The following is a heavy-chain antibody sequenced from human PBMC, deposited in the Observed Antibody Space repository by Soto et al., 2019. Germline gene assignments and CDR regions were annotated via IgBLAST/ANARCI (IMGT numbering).Heavy chain of an antibody. CDR1: GYTFTSYG. D-gene: IGHD3-9*01. V-gene: IGHV1-18*01. J-gene: IGHJ3*02. CDR2: ISAYNGNT. Sequence: GASVKVSCKASGYTFTSYGISWVRQAPGQGLEWMGWISAYNGNTNYAQKLQGRVTMTTDTSTSTAYMELRSLRSDDTAVYYCARDPRHDWSNAFDIWGQGTMVTVSS. CDR3: ARDPRHDWSNAFDI.